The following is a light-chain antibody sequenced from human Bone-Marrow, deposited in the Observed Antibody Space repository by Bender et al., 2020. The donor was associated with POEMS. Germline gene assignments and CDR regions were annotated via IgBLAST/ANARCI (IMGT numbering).Light chain of an antibody. CDR1: NLGQTY. J-gene: IGLJ3*02. CDR3: QSADSDVSYDWV. Sequence: SSELTQPPSVSVSPGQTASISCSGENLGQTYVSWYQLRPGQSPILVIYQDKKRPAGIPERFSGSSSGTTATLTISGVQAEDEADYHCQSADSDVSYDWVFGGGTKLTVL. CDR2: QDK. V-gene: IGLV3-25*03.